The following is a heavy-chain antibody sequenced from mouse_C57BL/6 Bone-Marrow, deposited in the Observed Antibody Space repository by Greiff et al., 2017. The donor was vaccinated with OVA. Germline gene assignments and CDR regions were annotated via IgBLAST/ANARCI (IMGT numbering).Heavy chain of an antibody. J-gene: IGHJ4*01. CDR3: TREGGDY. CDR1: GYTFTDYE. CDR2: IDPETGGT. V-gene: IGHV1-15*01. Sequence: QVQLKESGAELVRPGASVTLSCKASGYTFTDYEMHWVKQTPVHGLEWIGAIDPETGGTAYNQKFKGKAILTADKSSSTAYMELRSLTSEDSAVYYCTREGGDYWGQGTSVTVSS.